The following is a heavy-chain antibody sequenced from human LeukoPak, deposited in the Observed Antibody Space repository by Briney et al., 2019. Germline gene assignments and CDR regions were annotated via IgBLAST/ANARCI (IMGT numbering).Heavy chain of an antibody. J-gene: IGHJ4*02. CDR3: ARGQANIVATMKY. D-gene: IGHD5-12*01. Sequence: SETLSLTCTVSGGSISNYFWNWIRQPPGKGLEWIGFIHYSGSTNYNPSLKSRVAISVGTSNNQFSLKLSSVTAADAAVYFCARGQANIVATMKYWGQGTLVTVSS. CDR2: IHYSGST. CDR1: GGSISNYF. V-gene: IGHV4-59*01.